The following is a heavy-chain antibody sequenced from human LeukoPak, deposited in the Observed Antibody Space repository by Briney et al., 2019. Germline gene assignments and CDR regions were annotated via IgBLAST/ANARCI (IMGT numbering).Heavy chain of an antibody. CDR2: IRSKAYGGTT. CDR1: GFTFSSYE. D-gene: IGHD5-24*01. J-gene: IGHJ3*02. CDR3: TRTIEGAFDI. Sequence: GGSLRLSCAASGFTFSSYEMNWVRQAPGKGLEWVGFIRSKAYGGTTEYATSVKGRFTISRDDSKNFAYLQMNSLKTEDTAVYYCTRTIEGAFDIWGQGTMATVSS. V-gene: IGHV3-49*04.